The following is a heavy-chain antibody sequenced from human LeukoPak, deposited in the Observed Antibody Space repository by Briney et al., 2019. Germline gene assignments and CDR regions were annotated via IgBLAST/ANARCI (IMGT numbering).Heavy chain of an antibody. CDR3: ARGYRGSGWFFETGDCFDY. J-gene: IGHJ4*02. V-gene: IGHV1-8*01. CDR1: GYTFTSYD. D-gene: IGHD6-19*01. CDR2: MNPNSGNT. Sequence: ASVKVSCKASGYTFTSYDINWVRQATGQGLEWMGWMNPNSGNTGYAQKFQGRVTMTRNTSISTAYMELSSLRSEDTAVYYCARGYRGSGWFFETGDCFDYWGQGTLVTVSS.